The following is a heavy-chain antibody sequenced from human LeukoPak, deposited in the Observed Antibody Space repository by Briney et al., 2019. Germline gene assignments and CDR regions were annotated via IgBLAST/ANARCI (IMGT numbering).Heavy chain of an antibody. CDR3: ARGPFGNCGGGPCHFRDIDNWYDP. V-gene: IGHV1-8*03. Sequence: GASVKVSCKASGYTFTTYDINWGRQAAGQGFEWMGWMNPKSGDAGYADKFQGRVAITRDTSINTAYLELSALTSDDTAVYYCARGPFGNCGGGPCHFRDIDNWYDPWGQGTLVTVSS. CDR2: MNPKSGDA. CDR1: GYTFTTYD. D-gene: IGHD2-21*01. J-gene: IGHJ5*02.